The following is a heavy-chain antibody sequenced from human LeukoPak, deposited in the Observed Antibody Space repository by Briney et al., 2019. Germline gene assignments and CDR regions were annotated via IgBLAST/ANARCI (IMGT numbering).Heavy chain of an antibody. CDR2: IRYDGSNK. CDR3: AKDPSVYGSGSYFHFDY. D-gene: IGHD3-10*01. CDR1: GFTFSSYG. J-gene: IGHJ4*02. Sequence: PGGSLRLSCAVSGFTFSSYGMHWVRQAPGKGLEWVAFIRYDGSNKYYADSVKGRFTISRDNSKNTLYLQMNSLRAEDTAVYYCAKDPSVYGSGSYFHFDYWGQGTLVTVSS. V-gene: IGHV3-30*02.